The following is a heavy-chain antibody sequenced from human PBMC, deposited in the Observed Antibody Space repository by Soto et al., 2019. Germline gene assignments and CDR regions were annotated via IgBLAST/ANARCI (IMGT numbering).Heavy chain of an antibody. Sequence: SETLSLTCTVSGGSISSGDYYWSWIRQPPGKGLEWIGYIYYSGSTYYNPSLKSRVTISVDTSKNQFSLKLSSVTAADTAVYYCARGEVLRFWEWPQPIHDYGMDVWGQGTTVSVSS. CDR3: ARGEVLRFWEWPQPIHDYGMDV. CDR2: IYYSGST. J-gene: IGHJ6*01. V-gene: IGHV4-30-4*01. D-gene: IGHD3-3*01. CDR1: GGSISSGDYY.